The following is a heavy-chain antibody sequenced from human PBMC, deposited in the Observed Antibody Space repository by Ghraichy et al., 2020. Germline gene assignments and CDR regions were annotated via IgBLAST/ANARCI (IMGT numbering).Heavy chain of an antibody. CDR2: INHSGST. CDR3: ARVLAARPLYYYYYGMDV. Sequence: SETLSLTCAVYGGSFSGYYWSWIRQPPGKGLEWIGEINHSGSTNYNPSLKSRVTISVDTSKNQFSLKLSSVTAADTAVYYCARVLAARPLYYYYYGMDVWGQGTTVTVSS. V-gene: IGHV4-34*01. CDR1: GGSFSGYY. J-gene: IGHJ6*02. D-gene: IGHD6-6*01.